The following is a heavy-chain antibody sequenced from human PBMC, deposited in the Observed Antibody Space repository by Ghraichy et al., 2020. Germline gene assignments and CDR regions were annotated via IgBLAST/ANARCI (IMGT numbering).Heavy chain of an antibody. D-gene: IGHD3-22*01. V-gene: IGHV1-8*01. J-gene: IGHJ6*02. Sequence: ASVKVSCKASGYTFTSYDINWVRQATGQGLEWMGWMNPNSGNTGYAQKFQGRVTMTRNTSISTAYMELSSLRSEDTAVYYCARGSDSNYDSSGRYYYYGMDVWGQGTTVTVSS. CDR1: GYTFTSYD. CDR3: ARGSDSNYDSSGRYYYYGMDV. CDR2: MNPNSGNT.